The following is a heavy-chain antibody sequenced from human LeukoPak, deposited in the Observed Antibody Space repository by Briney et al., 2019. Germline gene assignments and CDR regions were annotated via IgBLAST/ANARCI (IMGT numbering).Heavy chain of an antibody. Sequence: PSETLSLTCAVYGGSFSGYYWSWIRQPPGKGLEWIGEINHSGSTNYNPSLKSRVTISVDTSKNQFPLKLSSVTAADTAVYYCARGRFAGYYDSSGYLLDYWGQGTLVTVSS. V-gene: IGHV4-34*01. D-gene: IGHD3-22*01. CDR3: ARGRFAGYYDSSGYLLDY. J-gene: IGHJ4*02. CDR1: GGSFSGYY. CDR2: INHSGST.